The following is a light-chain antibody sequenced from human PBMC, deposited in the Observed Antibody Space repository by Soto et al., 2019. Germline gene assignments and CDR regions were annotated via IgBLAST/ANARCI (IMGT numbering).Light chain of an antibody. CDR2: GAS. Sequence: EIVLTQSPGTLSLSPGDRATLSCRASQSVSSSYLAWYQQKTCQAPRLLIYGASSRATGIPDRLSGSGSGTDLNLTISRLEPEDFAVYYCQQYGNSPITCGQGTRLEIK. CDR1: QSVSSSY. CDR3: QQYGNSPIT. V-gene: IGKV3-20*01. J-gene: IGKJ5*01.